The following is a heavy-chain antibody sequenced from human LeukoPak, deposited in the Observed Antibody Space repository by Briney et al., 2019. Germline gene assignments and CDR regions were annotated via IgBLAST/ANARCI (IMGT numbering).Heavy chain of an antibody. V-gene: IGHV3-48*01. CDR3: ARDGLWSGAFDI. CDR1: GFTFSVYG. D-gene: IGHD3-10*02. CDR2: IGSSSSIK. J-gene: IGHJ3*02. Sequence: GGSLRLSCEASGFTFSVYGVNWVRQAPGKGLEWISYIGSSSSIKYYADSVKGRFTISRDNAENALYLQMNSLRVEDTAVYYCARDGLWSGAFDIWGQGTMVTVSS.